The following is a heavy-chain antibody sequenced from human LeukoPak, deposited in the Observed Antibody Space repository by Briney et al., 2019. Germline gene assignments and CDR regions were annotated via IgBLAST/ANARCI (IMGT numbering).Heavy chain of an antibody. D-gene: IGHD3-22*01. Sequence: VASVKVSCKASGGTFSSYAISWVRQAPGQGLEWMGGIIPIFGTANYAQKFQGRVTITADESTSTAYMELSSLRSEDTAVYYCATYYYDSSGYYFDYWGQGTLVTFSS. CDR3: ATYYYDSSGYYFDY. J-gene: IGHJ4*02. CDR1: GGTFSSYA. CDR2: IIPIFGTA. V-gene: IGHV1-69*01.